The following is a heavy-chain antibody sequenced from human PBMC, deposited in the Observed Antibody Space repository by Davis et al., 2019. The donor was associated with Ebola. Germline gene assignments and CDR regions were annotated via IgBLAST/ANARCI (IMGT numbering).Heavy chain of an antibody. CDR3: AKDLTSYYGSGDFFDY. CDR1: GFLFSSYA. J-gene: IGHJ4*02. D-gene: IGHD3-10*01. CDR2: ISASGGAT. Sequence: GESLNISCAASGFLFSSYAMSWVRQAPGRRLEWVSSISASGGATFYADSVKGRIVMSRDNSNDTLYLRMNNLRAEDTAIYYCAKDLTSYYGSGDFFDYWGQGILVTVSS. V-gene: IGHV3-23*01.